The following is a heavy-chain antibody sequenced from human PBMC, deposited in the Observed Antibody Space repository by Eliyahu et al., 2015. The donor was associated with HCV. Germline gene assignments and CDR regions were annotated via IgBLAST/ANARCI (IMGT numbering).Heavy chain of an antibody. CDR1: GFSFSDSY. CDR2: ISSSGASI. V-gene: IGHV3-11*01. J-gene: IGHJ5*02. Sequence: QLQLVESGGGLVKPGGSLRLSCAASGFSFSDSYMNWIRQAPGKGLEWVSRISSSGASIYYVDSVKGRFTVSRDNAKNSLYLQMNSLTAEDTAVYYCANFGVVPQGLDPWGQGTLVSVSS. CDR3: ANFGVVPQGLDP. D-gene: IGHD3-3*01.